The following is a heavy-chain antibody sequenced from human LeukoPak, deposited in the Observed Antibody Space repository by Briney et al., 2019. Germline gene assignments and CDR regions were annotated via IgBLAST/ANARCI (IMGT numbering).Heavy chain of an antibody. V-gene: IGHV3-7*01. Sequence: GGSLRLSCAASGFTFSNYWMSWGPQAPGKGLEGGANIKEDGTEKYYVDSVKGRFTISRGNAKNSLYLQMNSLRAEDTAVYYCARDREGYYEFWSGYYIKYWGQGTLLTVSS. CDR2: IKEDGTEK. D-gene: IGHD3-3*01. J-gene: IGHJ4*02. CDR3: ARDREGYYEFWSGYYIKY. CDR1: GFTFSNYW.